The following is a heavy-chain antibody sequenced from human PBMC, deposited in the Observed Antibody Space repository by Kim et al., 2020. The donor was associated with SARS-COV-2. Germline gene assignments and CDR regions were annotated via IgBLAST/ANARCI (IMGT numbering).Heavy chain of an antibody. CDR2: IYYRGST. CDR3: ARHERPIAWFGELMGWFDP. J-gene: IGHJ5*02. V-gene: IGHV4-59*08. CDR1: GGSISSYY. D-gene: IGHD3-10*01. Sequence: SETLSLTCTVSGGSISSYYWSWIRQPPGKGLEWIGYIYYRGSTNYNPSLKSRVTISVDTSKNQFSLKLSSVTAADTAVYYCARHERPIAWFGELMGWFDPWGQGTLVTVSS.